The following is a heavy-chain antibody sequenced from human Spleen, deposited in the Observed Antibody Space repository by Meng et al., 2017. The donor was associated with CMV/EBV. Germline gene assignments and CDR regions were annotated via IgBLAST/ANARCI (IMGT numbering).Heavy chain of an antibody. CDR3: ARDGISGTTWPPRFYYYGMDV. V-gene: IGHV1-18*01. CDR1: GGTFSSYA. Sequence: ASVKVSCKASGGTFSSYAISWVRQAPGQGLECMGWIGAYNVNTKYAQKFQGRVTMTIETSTSTAYMELRSLRSDDTAVYYCARDGISGTTWPPRFYYYGMDVWGQGTTVTVSS. CDR2: IGAYNVNT. J-gene: IGHJ6*02. D-gene: IGHD1-7*01.